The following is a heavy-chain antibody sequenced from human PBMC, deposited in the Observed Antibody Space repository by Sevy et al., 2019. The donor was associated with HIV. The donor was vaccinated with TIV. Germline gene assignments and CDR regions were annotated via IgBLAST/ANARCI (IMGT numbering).Heavy chain of an antibody. V-gene: IGHV3-23*01. CDR3: ARVGGTKPHDY. CDR2: LSFGCGEI. J-gene: IGHJ4*02. CDR1: GFTFSKYS. D-gene: IGHD2-8*01. Sequence: GGSLRLSCAASGFTFSKYSMSWVRQPPGKGLEWVSTLSFGCGEINYADSVKGRFTISRDNSKSSVYLQMNNLRPEDTAVYYCARVGGTKPHDYWGQGTLVTVSS.